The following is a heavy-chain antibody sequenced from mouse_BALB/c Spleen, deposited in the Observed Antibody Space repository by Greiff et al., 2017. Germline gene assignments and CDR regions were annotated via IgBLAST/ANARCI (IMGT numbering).Heavy chain of an antibody. V-gene: IGHV2-2*02. D-gene: IGHD2-9*01. CDR1: GFSLTSYG. Sequence: VKLMESGPGLVQPSQSLSITCTVSGFSLTSYGVHWVRQSPGKGLEWLGVIWSGGSTDYNAAFISRLSISKDNSKSQVFFKMNSLQANDTAIYYCARNPYYGYDGFAYWGQGTLVTVSA. CDR3: ARNPYYGYDGFAY. J-gene: IGHJ3*01. CDR2: IWSGGST.